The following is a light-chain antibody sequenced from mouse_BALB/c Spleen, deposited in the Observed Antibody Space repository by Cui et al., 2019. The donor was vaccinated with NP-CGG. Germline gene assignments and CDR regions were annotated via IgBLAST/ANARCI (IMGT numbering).Light chain of an antibody. CDR1: TGAVTTSNY. Sequence: QAVVLQESALTTSPGETVTLTCRSSTGAVTTSNYANWVQEKPDHLFTGLIGGTNNRVPGVPARFSGSLIGDKAALTITGAQTEDEAIYFCALWYSNHWVFGGGTKLTVL. J-gene: IGLJ1*01. CDR3: ALWYSNHWV. V-gene: IGLV1*01. CDR2: GTN.